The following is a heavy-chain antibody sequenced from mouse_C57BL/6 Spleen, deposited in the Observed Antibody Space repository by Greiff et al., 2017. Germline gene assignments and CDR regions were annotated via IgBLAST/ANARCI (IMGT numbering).Heavy chain of an antibody. V-gene: IGHV5-4*01. Sequence: EVQGVESGGGLVKPGGSLKLSCAASGFTFSSYAMSWVRQTPEKRLEWVATISDGGSYTYYPDNVKGRFTISRDNAKNNLYLQMSHLKSEDTAMYYCARPYYYGSFDYWGQGTTLTVSS. J-gene: IGHJ2*01. CDR2: ISDGGSYT. CDR1: GFTFSSYA. D-gene: IGHD1-1*01. CDR3: ARPYYYGSFDY.